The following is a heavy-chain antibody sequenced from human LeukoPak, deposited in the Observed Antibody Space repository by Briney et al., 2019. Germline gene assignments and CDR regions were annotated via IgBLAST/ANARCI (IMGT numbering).Heavy chain of an antibody. J-gene: IGHJ4*02. V-gene: IGHV1-2*02. CDR1: GYTFTGYY. CDR3: ARVTRGRELHPTYY. CDR2: INPNSGGT. D-gene: IGHD1-26*01. Sequence: VASVKVSCKASGYTFTGYYMHWVRQAPEQGLEWMGWINPNSGGTNYAQKFQGRVTMTRDTSISTAYMELSRLRSDDTAVYYCARVTRGRELHPTYYWGQGTLVTVSS.